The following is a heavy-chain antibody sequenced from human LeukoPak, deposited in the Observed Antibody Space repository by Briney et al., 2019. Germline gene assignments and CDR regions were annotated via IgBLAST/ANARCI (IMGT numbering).Heavy chain of an antibody. CDR1: GGSISSSSHY. CDR3: ARAPGTTFDY. CDR2: IYYTGST. J-gene: IGHJ4*01. V-gene: IGHV4-61*05. D-gene: IGHD4-17*01. Sequence: SETLSLTCTVSGGSISSSSHYWGWIRQPPGKGLEWIGYIYYTGSTNYNPSFKSRVTISVDTSKNQFSLKLTSVTAADTAVYYCARAPGTTFDYWGHGNMVTVSS.